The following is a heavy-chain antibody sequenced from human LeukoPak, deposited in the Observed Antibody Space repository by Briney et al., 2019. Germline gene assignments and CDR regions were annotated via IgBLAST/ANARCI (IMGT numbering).Heavy chain of an antibody. V-gene: IGHV3-21*01. J-gene: IGHJ4*02. CDR2: ISSSSSYI. Sequence: GGSLRLSCAASGFTFSSYSMNWVRQAPGKGLEWVSSISSSSSYIYYADSVKGRFTISRDNSKNTLYLQMNSLRAEDTAVYYCAKDRGRSSSSIFYFDYWGQGTLVTVSS. D-gene: IGHD6-6*01. CDR3: AKDRGRSSSSIFYFDY. CDR1: GFTFSSYS.